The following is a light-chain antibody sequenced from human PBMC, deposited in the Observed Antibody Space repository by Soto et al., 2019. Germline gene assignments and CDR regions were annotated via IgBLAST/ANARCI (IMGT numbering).Light chain of an antibody. V-gene: IGKV3-11*01. CDR2: EAS. Sequence: EILLTQSPATLSLSPGERASLSCRTSQSVYNHLAWYQQKPGQAPRLLINEASNRAPGVPARFSGSGSGTDFTLTSSSLEPEDFSGYYCQQRHFGPGTKVDLK. J-gene: IGKJ3*01. CDR1: QSVYNH. CDR3: QQRH.